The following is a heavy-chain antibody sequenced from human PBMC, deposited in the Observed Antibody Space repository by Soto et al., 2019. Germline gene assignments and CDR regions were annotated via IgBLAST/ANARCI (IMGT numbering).Heavy chain of an antibody. Sequence: SVKVSCKASGGTFSSYTISWVRQAPGQGLEWMGRIIPILGIANYAQKFQGRVTITADKSTSTAYMELSSLRSEDTAVYYCARATRYSSGSDYWGQGTLVTVSS. D-gene: IGHD6-19*01. CDR3: ARATRYSSGSDY. J-gene: IGHJ4*02. CDR2: IIPILGIA. CDR1: GGTFSSYT. V-gene: IGHV1-69*02.